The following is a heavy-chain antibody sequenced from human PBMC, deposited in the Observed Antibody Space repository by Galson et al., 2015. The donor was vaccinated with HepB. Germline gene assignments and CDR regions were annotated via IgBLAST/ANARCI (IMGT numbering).Heavy chain of an antibody. V-gene: IGHV3-30-3*01. CDR1: GFTLSSYA. J-gene: IGHJ4*02. CDR3: ARDRDQWLVRFWKYYFHY. Sequence: SLRLSCAASGFTLSSYAMHWVRQAPGKGLEWVALISFDGSNEDYADSVKGRFTISRDNSKNTLYLQMNSLRAEDTAMYYCARDRDQWLVRFWKYYFHYWGQGALVTVSS. D-gene: IGHD6-19*01. CDR2: ISFDGSNE.